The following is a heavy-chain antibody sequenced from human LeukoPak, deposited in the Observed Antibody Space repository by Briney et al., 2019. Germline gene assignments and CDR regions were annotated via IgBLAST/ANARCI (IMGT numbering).Heavy chain of an antibody. J-gene: IGHJ4*02. V-gene: IGHV3-23*01. D-gene: IGHD6-6*01. CDR2: IGGSGGDT. Sequence: GGSLRLSCAASGFTFSNYAMSRVRQAPGKGLEWVSAIGGSGGDTFYADSVKGRFTISRDNAKNSLYLQMNSLRAEDTAVYYCARREYSSSPYLDYWGQGTLVTVSS. CDR1: GFTFSNYA. CDR3: ARREYSSSPYLDY.